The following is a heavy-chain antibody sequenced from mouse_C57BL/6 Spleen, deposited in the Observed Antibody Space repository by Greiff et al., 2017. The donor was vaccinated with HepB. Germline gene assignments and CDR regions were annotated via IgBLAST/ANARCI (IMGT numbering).Heavy chain of an antibody. CDR2: IYPGDGDT. D-gene: IGHD1-1*01. CDR3: ARRLYGNSYFDY. CDR1: GYAFSSSW. V-gene: IGHV1-82*01. Sequence: VQLQQSGPELVKPGASVKISCKASGYAFSSSWMNWVKQRPGKGLEWIGRIYPGDGDTNYNGKFKGKATLTADKSSSTAYMQLSSLTSEDSAVYICARRLYGNSYFDYWGQGTTLTVSS. J-gene: IGHJ2*01.